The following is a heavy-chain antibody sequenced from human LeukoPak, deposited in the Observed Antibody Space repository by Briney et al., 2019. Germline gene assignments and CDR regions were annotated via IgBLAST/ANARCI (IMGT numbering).Heavy chain of an antibody. CDR3: AKGPDSSGYYYYVDY. CDR2: ISVSGGSA. V-gene: IGHV3-23*01. D-gene: IGHD3-22*01. CDR1: GFTFRSYA. Sequence: GGSLRLSCAASGFTFRSYAMSWVRQAPGKGLEWVSTISVSGGSAYYADSVKGRFTISRDNSKNTLYLQMNSLRAEDTAVYYCAKGPDSSGYYYYVDYWGRGTLVTVSS. J-gene: IGHJ4*02.